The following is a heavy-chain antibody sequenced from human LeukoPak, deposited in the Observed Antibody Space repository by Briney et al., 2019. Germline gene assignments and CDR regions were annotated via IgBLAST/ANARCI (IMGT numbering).Heavy chain of an antibody. Sequence: PSETLSLTCAVYGGSFSGYYWSWIRQPPGKGLEWIGEINHSGSTNYNPSLKSRVTISVDTSKNQFSLKLSSVTAAGTAVYYCARGPPSITMVRGVILFSGWFDPWGQGTLVTVSS. V-gene: IGHV4-34*01. CDR3: ARGPPSITMVRGVILFSGWFDP. D-gene: IGHD3-10*01. J-gene: IGHJ5*02. CDR1: GGSFSGYY. CDR2: INHSGST.